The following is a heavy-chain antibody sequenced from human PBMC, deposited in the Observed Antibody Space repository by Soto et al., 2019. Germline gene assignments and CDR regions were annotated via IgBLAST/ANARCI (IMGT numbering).Heavy chain of an antibody. V-gene: IGHV4-34*01. CDR3: ARVCTGGGSCYSGGGFDP. Sequence: SETLSLTCAVYGGSFSGYYWSWIRQPPGKGLEWIGEINHSGSTNYNPSLKSRVTISVDTSKNQFSRKLSSVTAADTAVYYCARVCTGGGSCYSGGGFDPWGQGTLVTVSS. D-gene: IGHD2-15*01. CDR2: INHSGST. CDR1: GGSFSGYY. J-gene: IGHJ5*02.